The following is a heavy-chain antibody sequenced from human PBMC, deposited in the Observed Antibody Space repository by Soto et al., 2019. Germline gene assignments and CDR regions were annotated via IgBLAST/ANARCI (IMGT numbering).Heavy chain of an antibody. D-gene: IGHD6-13*01. CDR3: ARTRTSSHYYDMDV. CDR1: GCTFSSYA. V-gene: IGHV3-23*01. Sequence: PGLSLRLSCAASGCTFSSYAMSCVRQAQGKGLEWVSAISGSGGSTYYADSVKGQATISADKSISTAYLQWSSLKASDSAMYYCARTRTSSHYYDMDVWGQGTTVTVSS. CDR2: ISGSGGST. J-gene: IGHJ6*02.